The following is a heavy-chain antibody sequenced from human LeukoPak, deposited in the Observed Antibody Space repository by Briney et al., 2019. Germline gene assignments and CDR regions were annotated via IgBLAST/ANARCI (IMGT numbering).Heavy chain of an antibody. D-gene: IGHD5-12*01. Sequence: GGSLRLSFAASGFTFSSYGMHWVRQAPGKGLEWVAVIWYDGSNKYYADSVKGRFTISRDNSKNTLYLQMNSLRAEDTAVYYCARDFGYDYVDYWGQGTLVTVSS. CDR3: ARDFGYDYVDY. CDR1: GFTFSSYG. CDR2: IWYDGSNK. J-gene: IGHJ4*02. V-gene: IGHV3-33*01.